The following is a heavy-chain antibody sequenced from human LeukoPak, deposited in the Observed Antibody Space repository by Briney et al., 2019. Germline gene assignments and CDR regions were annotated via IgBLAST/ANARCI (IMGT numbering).Heavy chain of an antibody. D-gene: IGHD6-13*01. CDR2: IKQDGSEK. V-gene: IGHV3-7*01. CDR1: GFTFKNYW. CDR3: ARDGGYSTNFDY. Sequence: GGSLRLSCAASGFTFKNYWMTWVRQAPGKGPEWVANIKQDGSEKYYLDSVKGRFTISRDNAKNSLYLQMNSLRGEDTALYYCARDGGYSTNFDYWGQGTQVTVSP. J-gene: IGHJ4*02.